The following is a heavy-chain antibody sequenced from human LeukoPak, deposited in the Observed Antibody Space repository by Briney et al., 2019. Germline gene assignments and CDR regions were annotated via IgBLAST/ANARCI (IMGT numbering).Heavy chain of an antibody. J-gene: IGHJ2*01. CDR2: INPSGGST. D-gene: IGHD4-17*01. CDR1: GYTFVSFG. Sequence: ASVKVSCKASGYTFVSFGVSWVRQAPGQGLEWMGIINPSGGSTSYAQKFQGRVTMTRDMSTSTVYMELSSLRSEDTAVYYCARDRGARTTYWYFDLWGRGTLVTVSS. V-gene: IGHV1-46*01. CDR3: ARDRGARTTYWYFDL.